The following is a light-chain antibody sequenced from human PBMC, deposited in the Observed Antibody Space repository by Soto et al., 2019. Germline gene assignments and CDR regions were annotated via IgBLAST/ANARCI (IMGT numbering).Light chain of an antibody. J-gene: IGLJ1*01. CDR2: NNN. Sequence: QPVLTQPPSASGTPGQRVTISCSGSSSSIGSNTVNWYQQLPGTAPKLLIYNNNQRPSGVPDRFSGSKSGTSASLAISGLQSEDEADYYCAAWDDSLNGLVFGTGPKLTVL. V-gene: IGLV1-44*01. CDR1: SSSIGSNT. CDR3: AAWDDSLNGLV.